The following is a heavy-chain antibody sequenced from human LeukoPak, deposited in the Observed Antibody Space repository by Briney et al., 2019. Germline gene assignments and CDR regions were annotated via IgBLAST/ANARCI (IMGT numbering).Heavy chain of an antibody. CDR2: IHYSGST. CDR3: ARRARYCSGGSCYSHDAFDI. V-gene: IGHV4-59*08. CDR1: GDYISDYY. Sequence: PSETLSLTCTVSGDYISDYYWTWIRQPPGKELEWIRYIHYSGSTNYNPSLKSRVTISVDTSKNQFSLKLSSVTAADTAVYYCARRARYCSGGSCYSHDAFDIWGQGTMVTVSS. D-gene: IGHD2-15*01. J-gene: IGHJ3*02.